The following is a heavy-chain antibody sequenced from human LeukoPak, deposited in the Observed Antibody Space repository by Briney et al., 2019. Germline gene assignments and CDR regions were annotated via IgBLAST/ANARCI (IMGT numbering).Heavy chain of an antibody. J-gene: IGHJ4*02. Sequence: SETLSLTCTVSGYSITSGHYWGWIRQPPGKGLEWIGSLYEGETTYYNPSLKTRLTISLDTSKNQFSLRLSSVTAADTAAYYCGGNWSDFDYWGQGILVTVSS. CDR1: GYSITSGHY. D-gene: IGHD1-1*01. CDR3: GGNWSDFDY. V-gene: IGHV4-38-2*02. CDR2: LYEGETT.